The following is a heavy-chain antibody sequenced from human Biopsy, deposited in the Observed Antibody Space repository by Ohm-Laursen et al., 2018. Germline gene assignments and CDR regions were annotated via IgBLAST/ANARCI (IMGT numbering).Heavy chain of an antibody. CDR1: GASVKPSGYL. CDR2: ISYNERT. Sequence: TLSLTCSVSGASVKPSGYLWAWIRQRPGKGLEWIGYISYNERTHYNPSLTSRLAISFDTSNNRISLQLRSVSGADTAVYYCVREPKTGTAEAWYFDLWGRGSPVTVPS. D-gene: IGHD3-9*01. J-gene: IGHJ2*01. CDR3: VREPKTGTAEAWYFDL. V-gene: IGHV4-31*03.